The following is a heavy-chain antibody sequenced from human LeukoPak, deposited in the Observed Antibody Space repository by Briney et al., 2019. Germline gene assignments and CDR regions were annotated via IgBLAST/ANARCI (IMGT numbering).Heavy chain of an antibody. CDR3: AGGTWYIDV. V-gene: IGHV3-74*01. Sequence: GGSLRLSCAASGFPFTSYWMRWVRQVPGKAPVCVSQINVDGSITRYADAVKGRFTISRDNAKNTLELEMNSLTVDDTGVYYCAGGTWYIDVWGRGTLVTVSS. D-gene: IGHD1-7*01. J-gene: IGHJ2*01. CDR2: INVDGSIT. CDR1: GFPFTSYW.